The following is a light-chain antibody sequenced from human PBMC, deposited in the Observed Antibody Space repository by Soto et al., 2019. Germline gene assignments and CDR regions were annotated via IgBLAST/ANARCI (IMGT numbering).Light chain of an antibody. CDR3: QQYDNLPLT. CDR2: DAS. CDR1: QDIANY. J-gene: IGKJ4*01. V-gene: IGKV1-33*01. Sequence: DIQMTQSPSSLSASVGDRVTITCQASQDIANYLNWDQQKAGRAPKFLIYDASNLETGVPSRFSGSGSGTDFTLTISSLQPEDIATYYCQQYDNLPLTFGGGTKVDIK.